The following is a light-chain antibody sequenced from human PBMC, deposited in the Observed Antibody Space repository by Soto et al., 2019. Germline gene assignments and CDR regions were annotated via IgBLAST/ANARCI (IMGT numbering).Light chain of an antibody. CDR1: QSVSSY. CDR3: HHYDSSPPYT. CDR2: DAS. Sequence: EIVLTQSPATLSLSPGERATLSCRASQSVSSYLAWYQQKPGQAPRLLIYDASNRATGIPARFSGSGSGTDFTLTISSLEPEDFAVYYCHHYDSSPPYTFGQGTKLEIK. V-gene: IGKV3-11*01. J-gene: IGKJ2*01.